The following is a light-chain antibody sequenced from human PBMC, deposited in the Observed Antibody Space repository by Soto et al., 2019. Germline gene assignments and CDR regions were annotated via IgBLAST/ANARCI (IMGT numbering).Light chain of an antibody. CDR3: QQRSNWPPTLT. CDR2: DAS. V-gene: IGKV3D-20*02. J-gene: IGKJ4*01. Sequence: VVLTQSPGTLSMTPGERATLFCRASENIGSDYLAWYQHKPGQPPSLLIFDASSRAPGIPDRFTGSGSGTDFTLTISSLEPEDFAVYYCQQRSNWPPTLTFGGGTKVDIK. CDR1: ENIGSDY.